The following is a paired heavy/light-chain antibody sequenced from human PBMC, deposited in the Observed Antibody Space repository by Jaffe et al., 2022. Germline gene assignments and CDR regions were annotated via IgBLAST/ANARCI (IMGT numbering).Light chain of an antibody. CDR1: QGISSA. Sequence: AIQLTQSPSSLSASVGDRVTITCRASQGISSALAWYQQKPGKAPKLLIYDASSLESGVPSRFSGSGSGTDFTLTISSLQPEDFATYYCQQFNSYLLFGPGTKVDIK. J-gene: IGKJ3*01. CDR2: DAS. V-gene: IGKV1-13*02. CDR3: QQFNSYLL.
Heavy chain of an antibody. V-gene: IGHV4-38-2*02. D-gene: IGHD2-15*01. CDR2: IYHSGST. J-gene: IGHJ4*02. CDR1: GYSISSGYY. CDR3: ARDFRYCSGGSCYLGYFDY. Sequence: QVQLQESGPGLVKPSETLSLTCAVSGYSISSGYYWGWIRQPPGKGLEWIGSIYHSGSTYYNPSLKSRVTISVDTSKNQFSLKLSSVTAADTAVYYCARDFRYCSGGSCYLGYFDYWGQGTLVTVSS.